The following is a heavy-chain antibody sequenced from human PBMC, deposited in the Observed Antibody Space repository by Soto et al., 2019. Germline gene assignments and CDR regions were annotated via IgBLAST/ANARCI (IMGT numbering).Heavy chain of an antibody. Sequence: PSETLSLTCAVYGGSFSGYYWSWIRQPPGKGLEWIGEINHSGSTNYNPSLKSRVTISVDTSKNQFSLKLSSVTAADTAVYYCASTHLATAQNKANYYLDYWGQGTLVTVSS. J-gene: IGHJ4*02. V-gene: IGHV4-34*01. CDR3: ASTHLATAQNKANYYLDY. CDR2: INHSGST. CDR1: GGSFSGYY. D-gene: IGHD3-3*02.